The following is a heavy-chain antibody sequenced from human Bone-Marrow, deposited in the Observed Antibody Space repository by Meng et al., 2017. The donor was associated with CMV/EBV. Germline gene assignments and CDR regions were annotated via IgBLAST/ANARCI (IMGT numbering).Heavy chain of an antibody. J-gene: IGHJ3*02. D-gene: IGHD3-22*01. Sequence: GESLKISCAASGFTFSDYYMSWVRQAPGKGLEWVSAISGSGGSTYYADSVKGRFTISRDNSKNTLYLQMNSLRAEDTAVYYCAKDLLDYYDSSGYPDAFDIWGQGTMVTVSS. CDR1: GFTFSDYY. CDR3: AKDLLDYYDSSGYPDAFDI. V-gene: IGHV3-23*01. CDR2: ISGSGGST.